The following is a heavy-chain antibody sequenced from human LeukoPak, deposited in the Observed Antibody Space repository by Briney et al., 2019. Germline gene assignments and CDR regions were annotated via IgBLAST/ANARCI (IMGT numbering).Heavy chain of an antibody. D-gene: IGHD1-26*01. Sequence: SETLSLTCTVSGGSISSSSYYWGWIRQPPGKGLEWIGSIYYSGSTYYNPSLKSRVTISVDTSKNQFSLRLSSVTAADTAVYYCARQVYSGTHYFDYWGQGTLVTVSS. V-gene: IGHV4-39*01. J-gene: IGHJ4*02. CDR3: ARQVYSGTHYFDY. CDR2: IYYSGST. CDR1: GGSISSSSYY.